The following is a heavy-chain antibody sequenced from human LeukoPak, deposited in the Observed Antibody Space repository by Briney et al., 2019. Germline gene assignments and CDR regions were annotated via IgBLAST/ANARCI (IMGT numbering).Heavy chain of an antibody. CDR1: GASIITHY. Sequence: SETLSLTCTVSGASIITHYWSWIRQPPEKGPEWIGDLYFSGSTNYNPSLKSRATISGDTSKNQFSLNLRSVTAADTAVYYCARAGGIATAHLDLDHWGRGTLVTVSS. J-gene: IGHJ4*02. V-gene: IGHV4-59*11. D-gene: IGHD6-13*01. CDR2: LYFSGST. CDR3: ARAGGIATAHLDLDH.